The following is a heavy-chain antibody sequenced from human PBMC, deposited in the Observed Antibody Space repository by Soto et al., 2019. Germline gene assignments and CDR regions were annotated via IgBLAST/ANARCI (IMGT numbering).Heavy chain of an antibody. CDR3: ARDGAYYYDSSNWFDP. CDR2: INPSGGST. V-gene: IGHV1-46*01. CDR1: GYTFTGYY. J-gene: IGHJ5*02. Sequence: ASVKVSCKASGYTFTGYYMHWVRQAPGQGLEWMGIINPSGGSTSYAQKFQGRVTMTRDTSTSTVYMELSSLRSEDTAVYYCARDGAYYYDSSNWFDPWGQGTLVTVSS. D-gene: IGHD3-22*01.